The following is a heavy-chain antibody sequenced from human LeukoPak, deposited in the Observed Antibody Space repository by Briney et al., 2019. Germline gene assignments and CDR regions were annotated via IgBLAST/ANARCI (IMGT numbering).Heavy chain of an antibody. CDR2: INADGSTT. V-gene: IGHV3-74*01. CDR1: GFTFGNSW. D-gene: IGHD1-14*01. Sequence: GGSLRLSCAASGFTFGNSWVHWVRQAPGKGLVWVSLINADGSTTTYADSVEGRFTISRDNARNTLSLQMNSLTIEDTAVYYCVVVVEPPDSDGFDVWGQGTMITVSS. J-gene: IGHJ3*01. CDR3: VVVVEPPDSDGFDV.